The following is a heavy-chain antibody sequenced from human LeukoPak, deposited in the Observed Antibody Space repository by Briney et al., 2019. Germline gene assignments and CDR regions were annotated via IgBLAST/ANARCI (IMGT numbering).Heavy chain of an antibody. CDR3: AHADGYNYPFDY. CDR2: IYWNDDK. V-gene: IGHV2-5*01. D-gene: IGHD5-24*01. Sequence: SGPTLVNPTQTLTLTCTFSGFSLSTSGVGVGWIRQPPGKALEWLALIYWNDDKRYSPPLKSRLTITKDTSKNQVVLTMTNMDPVDTATYYCAHADGYNYPFDYWGQGTLVTVSS. J-gene: IGHJ4*02. CDR1: GFSLSTSGVG.